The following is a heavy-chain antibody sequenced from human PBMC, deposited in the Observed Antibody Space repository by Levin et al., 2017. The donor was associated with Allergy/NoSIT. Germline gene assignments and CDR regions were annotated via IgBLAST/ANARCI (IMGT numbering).Heavy chain of an antibody. CDR3: AGAGVSIWFDP. Sequence: SQTLSLTCTVSGGSISSYYWSWIRQPPGKGLEWIGYIYYSGSTNYNPSLKSRVTISVDTSKNQFSLKLSSVTAADTAVYYCAGAGVSIWFDPWGQGTLVTVSS. J-gene: IGHJ5*02. CDR2: IYYSGST. CDR1: GGSISSYY. D-gene: IGHD2/OR15-2a*01. V-gene: IGHV4-59*01.